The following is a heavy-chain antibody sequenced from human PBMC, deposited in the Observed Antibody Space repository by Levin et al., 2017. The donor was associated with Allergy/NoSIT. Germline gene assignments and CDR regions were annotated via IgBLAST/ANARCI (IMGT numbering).Heavy chain of an antibody. Sequence: SCVVSGFTFRSYWMSWVRQAPGKGLEWVANIKQDGSEKYYVDSVEGRFTISRDNAENSLFLQMYGLRAEDTAVYYCARVFYDSKGDTMYRHFDLWGRGTQVTVSS. CDR1: GFTFRSYW. CDR2: IKQDGSEK. D-gene: IGHD3-22*01. J-gene: IGHJ2*01. V-gene: IGHV3-7*01. CDR3: ARVFYDSKGDTMYRHFDL.